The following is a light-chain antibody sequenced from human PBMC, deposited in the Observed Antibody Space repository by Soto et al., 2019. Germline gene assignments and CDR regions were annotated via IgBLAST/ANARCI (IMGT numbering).Light chain of an antibody. CDR1: QSVSSSY. CDR2: GAS. Sequence: EIVLTQSPGTLSLSPGERATLSCRASQSVSSSYLAWYQQKPGQAPRLLIYGASSRATGIPDRFSGSGSRTDFALIISRLEPHEIAVYSCQRYGSSPKWTFGQGTNVEIK. V-gene: IGKV3-20*01. J-gene: IGKJ1*01. CDR3: QRYGSSPKWT.